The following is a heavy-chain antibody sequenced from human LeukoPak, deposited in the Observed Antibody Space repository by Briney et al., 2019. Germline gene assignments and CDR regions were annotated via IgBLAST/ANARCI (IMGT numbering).Heavy chain of an antibody. V-gene: IGHV3-74*01. Sequence: GGSLRLSCAASGFTFSSYWMHWVRQAPGKGLVWVSRINSDGGSTSYADSVKGRFTISRDNAKNTLYLQMNSLRAEDTAAYYCARGRRSGYQLDYWGQGTLVTVSS. J-gene: IGHJ4*02. CDR3: ARGRRSGYQLDY. CDR1: GFTFSSYW. D-gene: IGHD3-3*01. CDR2: INSDGGST.